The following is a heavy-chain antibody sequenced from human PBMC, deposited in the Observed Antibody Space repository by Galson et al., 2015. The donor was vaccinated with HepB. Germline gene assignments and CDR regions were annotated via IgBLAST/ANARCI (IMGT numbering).Heavy chain of an antibody. J-gene: IGHJ6*03. CDR2: INPSGGST. CDR3: ARGSSFDFWSDYYYYMDV. D-gene: IGHD3-3*01. CDR1: GYTFTSYY. V-gene: IGHV1-46*01. Sequence: SVKVSCKASGYTFTSYYMHWVRQAPGQGLEWMGIINPSGGSTSYAQKFQGRVTMTRDTSTSTVYMELSSLRSEDTAVYYCARGSSFDFWSDYYYYMDVWGKGTPVTVSS.